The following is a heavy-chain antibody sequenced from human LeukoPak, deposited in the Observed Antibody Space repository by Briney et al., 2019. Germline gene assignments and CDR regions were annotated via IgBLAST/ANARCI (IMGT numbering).Heavy chain of an antibody. CDR3: AGLYCSGGSCYKAPYGMDV. CDR1: GYTFTSYG. Sequence: GASVKVSCKASGYTFTSYGISWVRQAPGQGLEWMGWISAYNGNTNYAQKLQGRVTTTTDTSTSTAYMELRSLRSDDTAVYYCAGLYCSGGSCYKAPYGMDVWGQGTTVTVSS. J-gene: IGHJ6*02. D-gene: IGHD2-15*01. V-gene: IGHV1-18*01. CDR2: ISAYNGNT.